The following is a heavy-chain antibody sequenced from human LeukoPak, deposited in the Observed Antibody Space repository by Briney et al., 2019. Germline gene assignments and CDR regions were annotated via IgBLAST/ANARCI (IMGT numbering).Heavy chain of an antibody. J-gene: IGHJ5*02. CDR2: IYTSGST. CDR1: GGSISSDSYY. Sequence: SQTLSLTCTVSGGSISSDSYYWNWIRQPAGKGLEWIGRIYTSGSTNYNPSLKSRVTISVDKSKNQFSLKLSSVTAADTAVYYCARDSQELLWFGELSWFDPWGQGTLVTVSP. D-gene: IGHD3-10*01. V-gene: IGHV4-61*02. CDR3: ARDSQELLWFGELSWFDP.